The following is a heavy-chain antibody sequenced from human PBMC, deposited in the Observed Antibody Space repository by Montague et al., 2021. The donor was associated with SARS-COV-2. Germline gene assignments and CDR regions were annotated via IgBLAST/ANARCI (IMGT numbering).Heavy chain of an antibody. CDR3: VRDQGRSNWNYPDY. CDR1: GGSISGYY. J-gene: IGHJ4*02. Sequence: SETLSLTCTVSGGSISGYYWSWFRQSAGKGLEWIGRIYNSGSTSYNPSLKSRVTMSVDTSKYQFSLKLSSVTAADTAVYYCVRDQGRSNWNYPDYWGQGTLVTVSS. D-gene: IGHD1-20*01. CDR2: IYNSGST. V-gene: IGHV4-4*07.